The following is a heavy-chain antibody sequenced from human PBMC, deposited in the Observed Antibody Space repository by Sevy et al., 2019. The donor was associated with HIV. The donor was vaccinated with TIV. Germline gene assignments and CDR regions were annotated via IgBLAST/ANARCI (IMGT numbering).Heavy chain of an antibody. CDR2: IRSKAYGGTT. J-gene: IGHJ5*02. CDR1: GFTFGDYA. V-gene: IGHV3-49*03. D-gene: IGHD6-6*01. Sequence: GGSLRLSCTASGFTFGDYAMSWFRQAPGKGLEWVGFIRSKAYGGTTEYAASVKGRLTISRDDSKSIAYLQMNSLKTEDTAVYYCTRESWYSSSSTWGQGTLVTVSS. CDR3: TRESWYSSSST.